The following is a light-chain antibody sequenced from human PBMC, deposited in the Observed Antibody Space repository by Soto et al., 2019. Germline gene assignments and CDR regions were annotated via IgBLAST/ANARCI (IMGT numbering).Light chain of an antibody. CDR3: QQSYSTPYT. J-gene: IGKJ2*01. CDR2: AAS. CDR1: QSISSY. Sequence: DIQMTQSPSSLSTSVGGRVTITCRASQSISSYLNWYQQKPGKAPKPLIYAASSLQSGVPSRFSGSGSGTDFTLTISSLQPEDFATYYCQQSYSTPYTFGQGTKLEIK. V-gene: IGKV1-39*01.